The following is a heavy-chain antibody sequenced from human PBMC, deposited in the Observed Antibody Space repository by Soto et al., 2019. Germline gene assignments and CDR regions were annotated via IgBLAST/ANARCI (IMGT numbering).Heavy chain of an antibody. J-gene: IGHJ4*02. CDR3: AKDTGPN. CDR2: ISWNSNTI. Sequence: SPILSCGASGFPFDNYAMHWVRQAPGKGLEWVSGISWNSNTIAYADSVKGRFTISRDNAKNSLYLQMNSLRAEDTAFYYCAKDTGPNWGQGTLVTVSS. V-gene: IGHV3-9*01. CDR1: GFPFDNYA.